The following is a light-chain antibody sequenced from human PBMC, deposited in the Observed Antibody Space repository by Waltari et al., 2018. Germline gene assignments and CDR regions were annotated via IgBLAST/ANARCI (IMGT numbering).Light chain of an antibody. J-gene: IGKJ1*01. CDR2: WAS. CDR3: QQYYSTPKT. V-gene: IGKV4-1*01. CDR1: QSVLYTSNNKNY. Sequence: DIVMTQSPDSLAVSLGERATINCKSSQSVLYTSNNKNYLAWYQQKPGQPPKLLIYWASTRESGVPDRFSGSGSGTDFTLTISSLQAADVAVYYCQQYYSTPKTFGQGTKEEIK.